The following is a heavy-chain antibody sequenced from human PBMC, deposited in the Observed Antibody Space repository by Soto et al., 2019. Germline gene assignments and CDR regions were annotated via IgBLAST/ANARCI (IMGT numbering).Heavy chain of an antibody. CDR1: GFSFSSYS. V-gene: IGHV3-48*02. Sequence: EMQLVESGGGLVQPGGSLRLSCAASGFSFSSYSMNWVRQAPGKGLEWLAYISSRSSTTYYSDSVKGRFTISRDNAMASLYLHMDSLRDDDTAVYSCARVRGDSGWHYTYMDVWGQGTTVTVSS. CDR2: ISSRSSTT. D-gene: IGHD6-19*01. J-gene: IGHJ6*02. CDR3: ARVRGDSGWHYTYMDV.